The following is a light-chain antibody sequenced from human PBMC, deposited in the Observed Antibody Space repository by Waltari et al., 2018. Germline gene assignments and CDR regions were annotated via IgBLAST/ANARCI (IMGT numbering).Light chain of an antibody. CDR3: QQYNNWPPQCS. V-gene: IGKV3-15*01. CDR1: QNVHGN. J-gene: IGKJ2*02. CDR2: GTA. Sequence: EIVMTQSPAILSASPGETVILSSRASQNVHGNLASYQQKPCQAPRLLIYGTAVRAPGVPDRFSGSGSGTEFTLAISSLQSEDFAHYYCQQYNNWPPQCSFGQGTKLEI.